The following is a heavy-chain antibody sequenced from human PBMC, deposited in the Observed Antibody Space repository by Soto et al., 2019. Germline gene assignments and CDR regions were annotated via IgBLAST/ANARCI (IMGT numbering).Heavy chain of an antibody. CDR2: MNPNNGNT. V-gene: IGHV1-8*01. J-gene: IGHJ4*02. CDR1: GYTFTSYD. D-gene: IGHD6-13*01. Sequence: QVQLVQSGAEVKKPGALVKVSCKTSGYTFTSYDINWVRQAAGQGLEWMGWMNPNNGNTGYAQKFQGRVTMTRDTSISTAYLELSSLRSEDTAVYYCAKNPAKAGVFEFWGQGSLVTVSS. CDR3: AKNPAKAGVFEF.